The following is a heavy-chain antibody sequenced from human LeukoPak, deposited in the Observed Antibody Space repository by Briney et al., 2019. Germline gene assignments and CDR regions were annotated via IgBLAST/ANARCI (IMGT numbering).Heavy chain of an antibody. V-gene: IGHV1-2*02. D-gene: IGHD6-19*01. CDR1: GYTVTDYY. CDR2: INPNSGGT. J-gene: IGHJ6*03. Sequence: ASVKVSCKASGYTVTDYYMHWVRQAPGQGLEWMGWINPNSGGTKYAQKFHGRVTMTRDTSISTAYMEVSRLRPDETAIYYCARGLADRFYYMDVWGKGTTVTVSS. CDR3: ARGLADRFYYMDV.